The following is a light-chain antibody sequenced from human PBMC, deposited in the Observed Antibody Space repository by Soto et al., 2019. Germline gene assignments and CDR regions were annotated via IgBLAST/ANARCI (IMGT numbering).Light chain of an antibody. V-gene: IGLV2-14*01. CDR2: DVS. J-gene: IGLJ1*01. CDR1: SSDVGGYTY. CDR3: TSYTSSSTPYV. Sequence: QSALTQPASVSGSPGQSITISCAGTSSDVGGYTYVSWYQQHPGKAPKLMIYDVSNRPSGVSNRFSGSKSGNTASLTISGLQAEEEADYYCTSYTSSSTPYVFGGGTKVTVL.